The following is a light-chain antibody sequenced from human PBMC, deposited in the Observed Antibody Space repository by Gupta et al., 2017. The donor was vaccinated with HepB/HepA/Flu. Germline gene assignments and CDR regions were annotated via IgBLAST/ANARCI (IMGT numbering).Light chain of an antibody. V-gene: IGKV3-15*01. J-gene: IGKJ3*01. CDR2: CAS. Sequence: IVTTHSAATLSVSPVQRATLSCSSCQSISSSFVWYQQRPGQATRLLVYCASTRATGIPARFSGSGSGTECALTISSQQSNDLAVYYFQHFTYWPQEITFGPGTKVDMK. CDR1: QSISSS. CDR3: QHFTYWPQEIT.